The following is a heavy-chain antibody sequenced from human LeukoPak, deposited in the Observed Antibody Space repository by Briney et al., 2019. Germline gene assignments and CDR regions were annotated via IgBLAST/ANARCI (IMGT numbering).Heavy chain of an antibody. D-gene: IGHD6-13*01. Sequence: PGGSLRLSCVVSGIPFSDYYMNWIRQTPGKGLEWISYISASSSYTDYADSVKGRFTISRDNAQNALFLQMNRLRVEDTAVYYCAAGTAADYWGQGTLVTVSS. CDR1: GIPFSDYY. J-gene: IGHJ4*02. CDR2: ISASSSYT. V-gene: IGHV3-11*03. CDR3: AAGTAADY.